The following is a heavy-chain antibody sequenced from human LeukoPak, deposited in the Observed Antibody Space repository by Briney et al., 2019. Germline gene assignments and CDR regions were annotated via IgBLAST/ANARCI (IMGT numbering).Heavy chain of an antibody. CDR2: IYYSGST. CDR1: GGSISSYY. J-gene: IGHJ6*02. V-gene: IGHV4-59*01. D-gene: IGHD4-11*01. Sequence: PSETLSLTCTVSGGSISSYYWSWIRQPPGKGLEWIGYIYYSGSTNYNPSLKSRVTISVDMSKNQFSLKLSSVTAADTAVYYCARSYLQDYYYYGMDVWGQGTTVTASS. CDR3: ARSYLQDYYYYGMDV.